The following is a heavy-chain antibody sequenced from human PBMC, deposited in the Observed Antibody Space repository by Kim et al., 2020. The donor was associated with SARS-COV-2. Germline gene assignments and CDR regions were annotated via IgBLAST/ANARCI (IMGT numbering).Heavy chain of an antibody. Sequence: QEHQGRVTMTTDAPKSTAYMELRSLRADDTAVYYCARDNCEYSCPGYFDYWGQGTLVTVSS. D-gene: IGHD6-6*01. V-gene: IGHV1-18*01. J-gene: IGHJ4*02. CDR3: ARDNCEYSCPGYFDY.